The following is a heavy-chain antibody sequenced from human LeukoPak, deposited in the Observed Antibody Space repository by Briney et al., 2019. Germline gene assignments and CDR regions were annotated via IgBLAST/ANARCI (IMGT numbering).Heavy chain of an antibody. CDR1: GFTFSSFS. D-gene: IGHD6-19*01. Sequence: GGSLRLSCALSGFTFSSFSMNWVRQAPGKGLEWVSSISGSGGNLYYADSVRGRFTISRDNSKNTLYLQMDSLRAEDTATYYCATRNIAVAGSRTFDIWGQGTMVTVSS. CDR3: ATRNIAVAGSRTFDI. CDR2: ISGSGGNL. V-gene: IGHV3-23*01. J-gene: IGHJ3*02.